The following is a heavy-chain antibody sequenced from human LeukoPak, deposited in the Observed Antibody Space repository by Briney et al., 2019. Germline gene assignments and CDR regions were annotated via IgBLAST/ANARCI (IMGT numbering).Heavy chain of an antibody. V-gene: IGHV4-61*02. D-gene: IGHD6-19*01. CDR1: GGSISSDSHY. J-gene: IGHJ6*03. CDR2: LYTSGST. Sequence: NPSQTLSLTCTVSGGSISSDSHYWSWIRQPAGKGLEWMGRLYTSGSTDYNPTLKSRVTISADTSKNQFSLRLSSVTAADTAVYYCARVSGQFYFYYYMDVWGKGTTVTISS. CDR3: ARVSGQFYFYYYMDV.